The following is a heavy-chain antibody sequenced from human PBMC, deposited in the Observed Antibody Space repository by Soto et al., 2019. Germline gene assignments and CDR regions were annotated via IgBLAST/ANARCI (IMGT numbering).Heavy chain of an antibody. CDR2: TYYTADS. Sequence: PSETLSLTCTVSGVSIRSYFWSWVRQPPGRGLEWIGYTYYTADSKYNPSLESRATISADPSKKQFSLRLSPVTAADTALYFCEASKNRGVSFDYWGQGALVTVSS. D-gene: IGHD3-10*01. J-gene: IGHJ4*02. V-gene: IGHV4-59*01. CDR1: GVSIRSYF. CDR3: EASKNRGVSFDY.